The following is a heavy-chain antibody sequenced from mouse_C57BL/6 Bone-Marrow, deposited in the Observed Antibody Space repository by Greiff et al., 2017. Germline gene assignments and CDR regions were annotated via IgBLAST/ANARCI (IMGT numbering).Heavy chain of an antibody. V-gene: IGHV1-55*01. D-gene: IGHD2-5*01. CDR3: ARPYYSNFWYFDV. J-gene: IGHJ1*03. Sequence: VQLQQPGAELVKPGASVKMSCKASGYTFISYWITWVKQRPGQGLEWICDIYPGSGSTNYNEKLKSKSTLTVYTSSSSAYMQLSSLTSEDSAVYYCARPYYSNFWYFDVWGTGTTVTVSS. CDR1: GYTFISYW. CDR2: IYPGSGST.